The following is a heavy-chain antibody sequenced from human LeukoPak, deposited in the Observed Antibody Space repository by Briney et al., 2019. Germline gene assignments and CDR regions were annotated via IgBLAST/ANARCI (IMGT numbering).Heavy chain of an antibody. Sequence: PGGSLRLSCAASGFTFSSYWMHWVRQAPGKGLEGVSVIGVGGGTYYADSVKGRFTISRDISKTTLYLQMDSLRAEDTAVYYCAKAASYYGSGRAPFDCWGQGTLVTVSS. V-gene: IGHV3-53*01. CDR1: GFTFSSYW. D-gene: IGHD3-10*01. J-gene: IGHJ4*02. CDR2: IGVGGGT. CDR3: AKAASYYGSGRAPFDC.